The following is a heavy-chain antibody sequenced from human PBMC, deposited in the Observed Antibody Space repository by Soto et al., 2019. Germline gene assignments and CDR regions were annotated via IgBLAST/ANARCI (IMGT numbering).Heavy chain of an antibody. D-gene: IGHD6-13*01. CDR3: AKGILAAAGTA. J-gene: IGHJ4*02. CDR1: GFTFSSYA. CDR2: ISGSGGST. Sequence: GGSLRLSCAASGFTFSSYAMSWVRQAPGKGLEWVSAISGSGGSTYYADSVKGRLTISRDNSKNTLYLQMKSLRAEDTAVYYCAKGILAAAGTAWGQGTMLTVSS. V-gene: IGHV3-23*01.